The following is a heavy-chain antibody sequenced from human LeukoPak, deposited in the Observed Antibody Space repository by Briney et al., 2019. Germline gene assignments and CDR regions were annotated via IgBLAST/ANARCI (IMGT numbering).Heavy chain of an antibody. CDR1: GFTFSSYG. Sequence: GRSLRLSCAASGFTFSSYGMHWVRQAPGKGLEWVAVISYDGSNKYYADSVKGRFTISRDNSKNTLYLQMNSLRAEDTAVYYCARGPQDYGSGGPYYYYYMDVWGKGTTVTISS. J-gene: IGHJ6*03. CDR2: ISYDGSNK. CDR3: ARGPQDYGSGGPYYYYYMDV. V-gene: IGHV3-30*03. D-gene: IGHD3-10*01.